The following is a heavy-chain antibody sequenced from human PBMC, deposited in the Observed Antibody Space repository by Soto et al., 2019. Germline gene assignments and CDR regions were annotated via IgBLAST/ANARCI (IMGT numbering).Heavy chain of an antibody. Sequence: RASVKVSCKASGYTFTDYYMPWVRQAPGQGLEWMGIINPSTGSTSYAQKFQGRVTMTTDTSTSTVYMELSSLRSEDTAVYYCATVFTRPTALGLSIGPHYSGMDVWGQGTTVTVS. V-gene: IGHV1-46*01. D-gene: IGHD2-21*02. CDR2: INPSTGST. CDR3: ATVFTRPTALGLSIGPHYSGMDV. CDR1: GYTFTDYY. J-gene: IGHJ6*02.